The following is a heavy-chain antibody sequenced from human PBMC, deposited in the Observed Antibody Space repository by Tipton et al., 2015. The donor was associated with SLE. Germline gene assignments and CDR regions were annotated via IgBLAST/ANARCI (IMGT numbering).Heavy chain of an antibody. CDR2: VYYSGRT. D-gene: IGHD3-16*01. J-gene: IGHJ6*03. Sequence: TLSLTCIVSGVSTGSSYYYLAWIRQPPGKGLEWIGTVYYSGRTYYNPSLKSRVTISVGTSTNQLSLRLTSVTAADTAVYYCTRQRGTAYYYYHMDVWGKGTTVTVSS. CDR3: TRQRGTAYYYYHMDV. CDR1: GVSTGSSYYY. V-gene: IGHV4-39*01.